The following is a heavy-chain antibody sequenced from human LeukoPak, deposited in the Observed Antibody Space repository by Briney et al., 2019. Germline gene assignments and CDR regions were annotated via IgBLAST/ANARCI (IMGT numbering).Heavy chain of an antibody. CDR3: SRLVVVPNWYFDL. Sequence: GGSLRLSCVVSGFTFSDSDMYWVRQASGKGLEWVGHIRSKANNYATAYAASVKGRFTISRDDSKNTAYLQMNSLKSEDTAVYYYSRLVVVPNWYFDLWGRGTPVTVSS. CDR2: IRSKANNYAT. D-gene: IGHD2-21*01. J-gene: IGHJ2*01. V-gene: IGHV3-73*01. CDR1: GFTFSDSD.